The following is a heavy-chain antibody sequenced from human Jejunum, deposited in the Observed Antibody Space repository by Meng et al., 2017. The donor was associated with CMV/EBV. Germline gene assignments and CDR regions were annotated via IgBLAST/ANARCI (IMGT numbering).Heavy chain of an antibody. CDR1: GGSVKNYY. Sequence: QDSGARMSLPSWSLPLTCTFSGGSVKNYYVGCIRQSAGKGLDWIGRFYICDTYNYHPYLDSRVTMSLDTSKNQFSLNLRSVTAADTATYYCARGPGASTREGFDYWGLGTLVTVSS. V-gene: IGHV4-4*07. D-gene: IGHD1-26*01. CDR2: FYICDTY. CDR3: ARGPGASTREGFDY. J-gene: IGHJ4*02.